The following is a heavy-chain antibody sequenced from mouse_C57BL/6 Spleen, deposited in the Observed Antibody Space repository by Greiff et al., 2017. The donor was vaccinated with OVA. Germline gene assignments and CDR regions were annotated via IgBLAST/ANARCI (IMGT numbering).Heavy chain of an antibody. Sequence: VHVKQSGPVLVKPGASVKMSCKASGYTFTDYYMNWVKQSHGKSLEWIGVINPYNGGTSYNQKFKGKATLTVDKSSSTAYMELNSLTSEDSAVYYCAREKLLYDGYFWYFDVWGTGTTVTVSS. J-gene: IGHJ1*03. CDR2: INPYNGGT. V-gene: IGHV1-19*01. CDR1: GYTFTDYY. CDR3: AREKLLYDGYFWYFDV. D-gene: IGHD2-3*01.